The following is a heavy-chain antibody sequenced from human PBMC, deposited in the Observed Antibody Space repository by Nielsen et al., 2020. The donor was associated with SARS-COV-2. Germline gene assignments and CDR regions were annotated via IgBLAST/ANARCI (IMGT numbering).Heavy chain of an antibody. Sequence: GESLKISCAASGFTFSSYSMNWVRQAPGKGLEWVSSISSSSSYIYYADSVKGRFTISRDNAKNSLYLQMNSLRAEDTAVYYCAREGPDSSGYYYWYFDLWGRGTLVTVSS. V-gene: IGHV3-21*01. CDR1: GFTFSSYS. CDR3: AREGPDSSGYYYWYFDL. D-gene: IGHD3-22*01. J-gene: IGHJ2*01. CDR2: ISSSSSYI.